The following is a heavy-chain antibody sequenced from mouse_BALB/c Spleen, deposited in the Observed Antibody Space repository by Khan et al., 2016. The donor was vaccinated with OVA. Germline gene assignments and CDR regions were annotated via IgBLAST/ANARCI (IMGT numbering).Heavy chain of an antibody. CDR2: IWAGGST. J-gene: IGHJ2*01. V-gene: IGHV2-9*02. CDR1: GFSLTSYG. Sequence: QVQLKQSGPGLVAPSQSLSITCTVSGFSLTSYGVHWVRQPPGKGLVWLGVIWAGGSTHYNSALMSRLSFSKDNSKSQFFLKMNSLQTDDTAMYYCARLEDIWGQGTTLTVSS. CDR3: ARLEDI. D-gene: IGHD1-3*01.